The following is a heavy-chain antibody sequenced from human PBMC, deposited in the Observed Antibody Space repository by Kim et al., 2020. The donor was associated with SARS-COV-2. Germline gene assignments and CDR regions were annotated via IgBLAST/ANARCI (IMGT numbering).Heavy chain of an antibody. CDR3: AKESGGWNGLYYFDY. J-gene: IGHJ4*02. V-gene: IGHV3-23*01. CDR1: GFTFSSYA. CDR2: ISGSGGST. Sequence: GGPLRLSCAASGFTFSSYAMSWVRQAPGKGLEWVSAISGSGGSTYYADSVKGRFTISRDNSKNTLYLQMNSLRAEDTAVYYCAKESGGWNGLYYFDYWGQGTLVTVSS. D-gene: IGHD1-1*01.